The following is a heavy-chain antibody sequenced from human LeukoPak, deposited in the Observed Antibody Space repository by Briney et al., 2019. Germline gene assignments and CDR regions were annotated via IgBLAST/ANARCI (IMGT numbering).Heavy chain of an antibody. Sequence: PGGSLRLSCAASGFTFSSYGMHWVRQAPGKGLEWVAVISYDGSNKYYADSVKGRFTISRDNSKNTLYLQMNSLRAEDTAVYYCAKDRYCSGGSCYFDYWGQGTLVTVSS. CDR1: GFTFSSYG. J-gene: IGHJ4*02. D-gene: IGHD2-15*01. V-gene: IGHV3-30*18. CDR3: AKDRYCSGGSCYFDY. CDR2: ISYDGSNK.